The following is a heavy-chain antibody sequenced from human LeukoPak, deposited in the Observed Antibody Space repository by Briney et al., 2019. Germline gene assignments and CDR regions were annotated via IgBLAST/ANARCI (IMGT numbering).Heavy chain of an antibody. CDR2: ISGSGGST. CDR1: GFTLSNYG. D-gene: IGHD3-22*01. J-gene: IGHJ4*02. V-gene: IGHV3-23*01. CDR3: AKRGVVIRVILVGFHKEAYYFDS. Sequence: GGSLRLSCAVSGFTLSNYGMSWVRLAPGKGLEWVAGISGSGGSTNYADSVKGRFTISRDNRKNTLYLQMNSLRVEDTAVYFCAKRGVVIRVILVGFHKEAYYFDSWGQGALVAVSS.